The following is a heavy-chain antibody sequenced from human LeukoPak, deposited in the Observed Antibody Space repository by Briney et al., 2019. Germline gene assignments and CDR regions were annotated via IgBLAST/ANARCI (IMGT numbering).Heavy chain of an antibody. J-gene: IGHJ4*02. CDR3: ARDVGPLEVVVVVAATRDLDY. CDR2: IYTSGST. CDR1: GGSISSYY. D-gene: IGHD2-15*01. V-gene: IGHV4-4*07. Sequence: SETLSLTCTVSGGSISSYYWSWIRQPAGKGLEWTGRIYTSGSTNYNPSLKSRVTMSVDTSKNQFSLKLSSVTAADTAVYYCARDVGPLEVVVVVAATRDLDYWGQGTLVTVSS.